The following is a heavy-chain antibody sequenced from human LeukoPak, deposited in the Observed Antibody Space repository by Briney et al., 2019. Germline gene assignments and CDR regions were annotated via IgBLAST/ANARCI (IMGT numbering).Heavy chain of an antibody. D-gene: IGHD2-2*01. CDR2: ISSSSSYI. J-gene: IGHJ3*02. CDR1: GFTFSSYS. V-gene: IGHV3-21*01. CDR3: ARYCSSTSCYWAFDI. Sequence: GGSLRLSCAASGFTFSSYSMNWVRQAPGKGLEWVSSISSSSSYIYYADSVKGRFTISRDNAKNSLYLQMNSLRAEDTAVYYCARYCSSTSCYWAFDIWGQGTMVTVSS.